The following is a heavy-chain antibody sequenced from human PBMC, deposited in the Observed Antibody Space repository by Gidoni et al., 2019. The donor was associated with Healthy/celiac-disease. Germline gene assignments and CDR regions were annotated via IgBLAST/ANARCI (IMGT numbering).Heavy chain of an antibody. Sequence: EVQLVQSGAEVKKPGESLKISCKGSGYSFTSYWIGWVRQMPEKDLEWMGIIYPGDSDTRYSPSFQGQVTISADKSISTAYLQWSSLKASDTAMYYCARLQYGSGSYDDAFDIWGQGTMVTVSS. CDR3: ARLQYGSGSYDDAFDI. V-gene: IGHV5-51*01. J-gene: IGHJ3*02. CDR1: GYSFTSYW. D-gene: IGHD3-10*01. CDR2: IYPGDSDT.